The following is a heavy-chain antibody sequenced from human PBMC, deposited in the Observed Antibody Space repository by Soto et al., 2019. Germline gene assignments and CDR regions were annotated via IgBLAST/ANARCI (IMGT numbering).Heavy chain of an antibody. CDR1: GFTVSSYG. Sequence: PGGSLRLSSAASGFTVSSYGMNWVRQAPGKGLEWVSSISSSSSYIYYADSVKGRFTISRDNAKNSLYLQMNSLRAEDTAVYYCARPILRYFDWLLSLDAFDIRGQGTMVTVSS. CDR3: ARPILRYFDWLLSLDAFDI. V-gene: IGHV3-21*01. CDR2: ISSSSSYI. J-gene: IGHJ3*02. D-gene: IGHD3-9*01.